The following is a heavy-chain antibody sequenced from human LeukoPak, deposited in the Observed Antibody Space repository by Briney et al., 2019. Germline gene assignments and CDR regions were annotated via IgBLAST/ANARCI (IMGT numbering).Heavy chain of an antibody. CDR2: LLDSVNT. V-gene: IGHV4-59*11. Sequence: PSETLSLTCTVSGGSLSSHYWSWIRQTPGKGLEWIAYLLDSVNTKDNPSLQSRLTLSADTSKNQFSLRLSSVTAADTAVYYCATLKRGSIYGYFDFWGQGIKVTVSS. CDR1: GGSLSSHY. J-gene: IGHJ4*02. CDR3: ATLKRGSIYGYFDF. D-gene: IGHD5-18*01.